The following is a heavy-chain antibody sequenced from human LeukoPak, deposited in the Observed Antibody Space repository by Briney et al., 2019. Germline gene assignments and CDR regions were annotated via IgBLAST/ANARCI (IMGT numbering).Heavy chain of an antibody. CDR3: AREGGYTGYERIPFDY. V-gene: IGHV3-30*04. D-gene: IGHD5-12*01. CDR2: MSYDGSYK. J-gene: IGHJ4*02. CDR1: GFTFSGSA. Sequence: GGSLRLSCAASGFTFSGSALHWVRQAPGKGLEWVTIMSYDGSYKYYADSVKGRVTISRDNAKNSLFLQMNSLRAEDTAVYYCAREGGYTGYERIPFDYWGQGTLVTVSS.